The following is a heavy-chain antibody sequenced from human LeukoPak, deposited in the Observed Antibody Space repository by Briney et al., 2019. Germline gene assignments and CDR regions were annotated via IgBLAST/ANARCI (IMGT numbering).Heavy chain of an antibody. Sequence: GGSLRLSCAASGFTFSSYSMNWVRQAPGKGLEWVSSISSSSSYIYYADSVKGRFTISRDNAKNSLYLQMNSLRAEDTAVYYCARDREWELQGFDYWGQGTLVTVSS. CDR3: ARDREWELQGFDY. CDR1: GFTFSSYS. CDR2: ISSSSSYI. D-gene: IGHD1-26*01. J-gene: IGHJ4*02. V-gene: IGHV3-21*01.